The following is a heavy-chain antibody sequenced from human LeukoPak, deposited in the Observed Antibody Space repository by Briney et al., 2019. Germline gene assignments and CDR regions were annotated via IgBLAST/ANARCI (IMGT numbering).Heavy chain of an antibody. CDR3: ARVGGH. V-gene: IGHV3-53*01. J-gene: IGHJ4*02. Sequence: GGSLRLSCAASGLTFSRNYMSWVRQAPGKGLESVSVIYNGGSTYYADSVRGRFTISRDNAKNTLYLQMNSLRVEDTAVYYCARVGGHWGQGTLVTVSS. CDR1: GLTFSRNY. CDR2: IYNGGST. D-gene: IGHD3-10*01.